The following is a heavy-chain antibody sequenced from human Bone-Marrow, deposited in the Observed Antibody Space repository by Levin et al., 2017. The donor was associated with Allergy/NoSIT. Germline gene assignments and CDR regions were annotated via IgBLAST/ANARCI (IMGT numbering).Heavy chain of an antibody. J-gene: IGHJ5*02. D-gene: IGHD6-6*01. Sequence: SETLSLTCTVSGGSISSYYWSWIRQPPGKGLEWIGYIYYSGSTNYNPSLKSRVTISVDTSKNQFSLKLSSVTAADTAVYYCARGRGIAARHGRPSFDPWGQGTLVTVSS. V-gene: IGHV4-59*01. CDR2: IYYSGST. CDR3: ARGRGIAARHGRPSFDP. CDR1: GGSISSYY.